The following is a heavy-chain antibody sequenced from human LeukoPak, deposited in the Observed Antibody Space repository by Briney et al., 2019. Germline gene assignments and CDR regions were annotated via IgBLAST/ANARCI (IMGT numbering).Heavy chain of an antibody. CDR3: ATEGTGAVDDAFDI. CDR1: GFTVSSNY. Sequence: PGGSLRLSCAASGFTVSSNYMNWVRQAPGKGLEWVSSIVRRSSHVYYADSVKGRFTISRDNAKNSLYLQMNSLRAEDMAVYYCATEGTGAVDDAFDIWGQGTMVTVSS. D-gene: IGHD7-27*01. CDR2: IVRRSSHV. J-gene: IGHJ3*02. V-gene: IGHV3-21*01.